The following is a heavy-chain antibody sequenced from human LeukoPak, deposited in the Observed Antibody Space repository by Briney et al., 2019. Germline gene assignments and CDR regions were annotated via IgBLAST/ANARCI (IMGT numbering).Heavy chain of an antibody. CDR2: INHSGST. CDR1: GGSFSGYY. D-gene: IGHD3-16*02. V-gene: IGHV4-34*01. Sequence: PSETLSLTCAVYGGSFSGYYWSWIRQPPGKGLEWIGEINHSGSTNYNPSLKSRVTISVDTSKNQFSLKLSSVTAADTAVYYCARSLGVWGSYRYIFDHWGQGTLVTVSS. CDR3: ARSLGVWGSYRYIFDH. J-gene: IGHJ4*02.